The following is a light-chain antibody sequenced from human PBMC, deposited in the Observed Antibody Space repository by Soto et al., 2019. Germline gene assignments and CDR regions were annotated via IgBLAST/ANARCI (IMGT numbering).Light chain of an antibody. CDR1: SSNVGTYTL. CDR3: CSYAGDNTVV. CDR2: EGT. V-gene: IGLV2-23*01. J-gene: IGLJ3*02. Sequence: QSALTQPASVSGSPGQSITISCTGTSSNVGTYTLISWYQHHPGRAPKLIIYEGTKRPSGVSNRFSGSKSGNTASLTISGLQAEDEADYHCCSYAGDNTVVFGGGTQLTVL.